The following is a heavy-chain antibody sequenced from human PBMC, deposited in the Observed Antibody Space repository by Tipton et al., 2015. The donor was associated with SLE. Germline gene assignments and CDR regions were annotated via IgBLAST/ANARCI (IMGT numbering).Heavy chain of an antibody. V-gene: IGHV4-59*11. CDR2: ILYSGDT. CDR3: ARDRRADV. Sequence: TLSLTCTVSGGSITSHYWSWIRQPPGKGLEWIGNILYSGDTNYNPSLKSRVTISLDTSKNQFSLKLSSVTAGDTAVYYCARDRRADVWGQGTTVTVSS. CDR1: GGSITSHY. J-gene: IGHJ6*02.